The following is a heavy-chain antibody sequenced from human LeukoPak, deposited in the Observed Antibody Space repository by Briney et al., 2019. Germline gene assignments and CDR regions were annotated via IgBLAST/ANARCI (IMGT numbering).Heavy chain of an antibody. CDR3: ARDKKSGESSEIDY. CDR2: INRDGSTT. J-gene: IGHJ4*02. CDR1: GFTFSNYW. V-gene: IGHV3-74*03. Sequence: GSLRLSCAASGFTFSNYWVHWVRPASGKGLVWVSRINRDGSTTKYADSVKGRFTVSRDNAKNTLNLQMNSLRAEDTAVYYCARDKKSGESSEIDYWGQGTLVTVSS. D-gene: IGHD3-10*01.